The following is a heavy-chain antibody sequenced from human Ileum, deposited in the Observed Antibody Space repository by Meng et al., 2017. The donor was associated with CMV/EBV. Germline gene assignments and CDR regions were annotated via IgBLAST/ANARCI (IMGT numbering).Heavy chain of an antibody. V-gene: IGHV1-18*04. Sequence: QVHLVQSGAEVKNIGASVKVSCKASGYTFSSYSFSWVRKAPGQGLEWMGWISAYNGDIKYAQKFRDRVTMTTDTSTSTAYMDLRGLRSDDTAVYYCARDHASSSQLLDYWGQGTLVTVSS. CDR2: ISAYNGDI. CDR3: ARDHASSSQLLDY. D-gene: IGHD6-6*01. J-gene: IGHJ4*02. CDR1: GYTFSSYS.